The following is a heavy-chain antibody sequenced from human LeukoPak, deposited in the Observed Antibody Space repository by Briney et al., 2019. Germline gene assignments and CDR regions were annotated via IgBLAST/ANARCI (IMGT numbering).Heavy chain of an antibody. CDR2: IYYSGST. J-gene: IGHJ4*02. Sequence: PSETLSLTCTVSGGSISSYYWSWIRQPPGKGLEWIGYIYYSGSTNYNPSLKSRVTISVDTSKNQFSLKLSSVTAADTAVYCCARGTPTAPPGIQSIDYWGQGTLVTVSS. CDR3: ARGTPTAPPGIQSIDY. V-gene: IGHV4-59*01. CDR1: GGSISSYY.